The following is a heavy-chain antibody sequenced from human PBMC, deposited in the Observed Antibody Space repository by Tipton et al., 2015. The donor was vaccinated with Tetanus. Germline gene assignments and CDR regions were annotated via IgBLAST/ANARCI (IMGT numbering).Heavy chain of an antibody. CDR1: GGSISTYH. CDR2: ISYDGIKK. J-gene: IGHJ4*02. V-gene: IGHV3-30*03. D-gene: IGHD1-1*01. CDR3: AGDGGTVSIKGFDF. Sequence: LSLTCTVSGGSISTYHWNWIRQSPGKGLEWVVGISYDGIKKYYADSVKGRVTISRDNSKNTLYLQMDSLRGEDTAVYYCAGDGGTVSIKGFDFWGQGSLVTVSA.